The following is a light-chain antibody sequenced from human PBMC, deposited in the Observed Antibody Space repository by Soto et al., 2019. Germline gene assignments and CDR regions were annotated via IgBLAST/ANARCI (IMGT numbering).Light chain of an antibody. J-gene: IGKJ1*01. Sequence: DVVMTQSPDSLTMSLGERATINCKSSQSLLSSSNNKNYLAWYQQKPGQPPKLLIYWASTRESGVPDRFSGSGSGTDFTLTISSLQPEDFATYYCLQDYNYPRTFGPGTKVDIK. CDR2: WAS. CDR1: QSLLSSSNNKNY. V-gene: IGKV4-1*01. CDR3: LQDYNYPRT.